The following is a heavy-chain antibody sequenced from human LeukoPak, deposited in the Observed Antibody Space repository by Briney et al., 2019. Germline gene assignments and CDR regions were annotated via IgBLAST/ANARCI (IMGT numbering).Heavy chain of an antibody. V-gene: IGHV1-2*02. CDR3: ATYRGPLGY. D-gene: IGHD4-11*01. Sequence: ASVKVSCKASGYTFTGYYVHWVRQAPGQGLEWMGWINPNSAGTQYAQKFQGRVTMTRDTSSSTACMELSRLKSDDTAVYYCATYRGPLGYWGQGTLVTVSS. CDR2: INPNSAGT. J-gene: IGHJ4*02. CDR1: GYTFTGYY.